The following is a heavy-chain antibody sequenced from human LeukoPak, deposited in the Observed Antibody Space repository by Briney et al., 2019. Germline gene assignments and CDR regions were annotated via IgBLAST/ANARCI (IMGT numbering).Heavy chain of an antibody. D-gene: IGHD6-13*01. V-gene: IGHV3-11*05. Sequence: GGSLRLSCAASGFTFSDYYMSWIRQAPGKGLEWVSYISSSSSYTNYADSVKGRFTISRDNAKHSLYLQMNSLRAEDTAVYYCARAEYSSSWHDAFDIWGQGTMVTVSS. CDR3: ARAEYSSSWHDAFDI. CDR2: ISSSSSYT. J-gene: IGHJ3*02. CDR1: GFTFSDYY.